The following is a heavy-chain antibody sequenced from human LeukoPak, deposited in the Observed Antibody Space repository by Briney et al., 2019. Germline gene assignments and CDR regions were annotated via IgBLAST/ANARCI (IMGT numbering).Heavy chain of an antibody. CDR3: ARVPGPTYYYDSSGYYFNY. V-gene: IGHV1-2*06. CDR1: GYTFTGYY. CDR2: INPNSGGT. Sequence: GASVKVSCKASGYTFTGYYMHWVRQAPGQGLEWMGRINPNSGGTNYAQKSQGRVTMTRDTSISTAYMELSRLRSDDTAVYYCARVPGPTYYYDSSGYYFNYWGQGTLVTVSS. J-gene: IGHJ4*02. D-gene: IGHD3-22*01.